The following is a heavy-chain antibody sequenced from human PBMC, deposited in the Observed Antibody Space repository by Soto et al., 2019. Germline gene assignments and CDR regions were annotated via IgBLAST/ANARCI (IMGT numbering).Heavy chain of an antibody. Sequence: QVQLQESGPGLVKPSQTLSLTCTVSGGSISSGGYYWSWIRQHPGKGLEWIGYIYYSGSTYYNPSLKSRVTISVDTSKNQFSLKLSSVTAADTAVYYCASSIVLVPAALPWFDPWGQGTLVTVSS. CDR3: ASSIVLVPAALPWFDP. CDR1: GGSISSGGYY. V-gene: IGHV4-31*03. D-gene: IGHD2-2*01. J-gene: IGHJ5*02. CDR2: IYYSGST.